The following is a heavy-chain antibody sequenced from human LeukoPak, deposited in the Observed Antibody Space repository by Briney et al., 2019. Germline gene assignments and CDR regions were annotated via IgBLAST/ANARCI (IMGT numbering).Heavy chain of an antibody. J-gene: IGHJ4*02. CDR3: ARETPYSDASRSRFDY. Sequence: ASVKVSYKASVYSFTNYYIHWVRQAPGQGLEWTGIINPSGGSTSYAQKFQGRVTMTRDTSTSTVYMELSSLRSEDTAVYYCARETPYSDASRSRFDYWGQGTLVTVSS. V-gene: IGHV1-46*01. CDR2: INPSGGST. D-gene: IGHD3-16*01. CDR1: VYSFTNYY.